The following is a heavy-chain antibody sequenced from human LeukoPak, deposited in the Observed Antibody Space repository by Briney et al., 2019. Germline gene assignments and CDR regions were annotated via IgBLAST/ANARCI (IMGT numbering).Heavy chain of an antibody. Sequence: GGSLRLSCAASGFTFSSYGMHWVRQAPGKGLEWVAVIWYDGSNKYYADSVKGRFTISRDNSKNTLYLQTNSLRAEDTAVYYCARGRVVTDYYYGMDVWGQGTTVTVSS. D-gene: IGHD2-21*02. CDR1: GFTFSSYG. CDR3: ARGRVVTDYYYGMDV. V-gene: IGHV3-33*01. J-gene: IGHJ6*02. CDR2: IWYDGSNK.